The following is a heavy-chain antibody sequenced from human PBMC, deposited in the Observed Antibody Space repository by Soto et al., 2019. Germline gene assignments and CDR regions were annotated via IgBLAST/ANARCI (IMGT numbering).Heavy chain of an antibody. Sequence: SETLSLTCTVSGGSISTNYWSWIRQPPGKGLEWIGYISSSGYTNYNASLKSRITISIDTSKNQFSLKLTSVTAADTAVYYCARHFGRLYYYYGMDVWGQGTTVTVSS. V-gene: IGHV4-59*08. D-gene: IGHD3-10*01. CDR1: GGSISTNY. CDR3: ARHFGRLYYYYGMDV. CDR2: ISSSGYT. J-gene: IGHJ6*02.